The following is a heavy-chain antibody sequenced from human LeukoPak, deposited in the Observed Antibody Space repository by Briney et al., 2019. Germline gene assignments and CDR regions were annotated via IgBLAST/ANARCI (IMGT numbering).Heavy chain of an antibody. CDR1: GFTFSSYA. V-gene: IGHV3-23*01. J-gene: IGHJ4*02. D-gene: IGHD3-9*01. CDR3: AKAMYDILTGSDY. CDR2: ISGSGSST. Sequence: GGSLRLSCAASGFTFSSYAMSWVRQAPGKGLEWVSGISGSGSSTYYADSVKGRFTISRDNSKNTLYLQMNSLRAEDAAVYYCAKAMYDILTGSDYWGQGTLVTVSS.